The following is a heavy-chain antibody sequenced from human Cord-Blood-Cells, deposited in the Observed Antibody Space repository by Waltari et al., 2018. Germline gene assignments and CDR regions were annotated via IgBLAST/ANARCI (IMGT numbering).Heavy chain of an antibody. J-gene: IGHJ6*02. Sequence: LQLQESGPGLVTPSQPLSLTCTVSGRSISSSSYSWAWIRQPPGQGLEWIGSIYYSGSTYYNPSLKSRVTISVDTSKNQFSLKLSSVTAADTAVYYCARYGSGSSYYYYYGMDVWGQGTTVTVSS. CDR1: GRSISSSSYS. CDR3: ARYGSGSSYYYYYGMDV. V-gene: IGHV4-39*01. D-gene: IGHD3-10*01. CDR2: IYYSGST.